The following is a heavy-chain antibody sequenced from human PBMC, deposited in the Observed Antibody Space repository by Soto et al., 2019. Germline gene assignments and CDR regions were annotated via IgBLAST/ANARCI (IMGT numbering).Heavy chain of an antibody. Sequence: QVQLVQSGAEVKKPGSSVKVSCKASGGTFSSYAISWVRQAPGQGLEWMGGIIPIFGTANYAQKFQGRVTITADESTSTAYMELSSLRSEDTAVYYCAREGSSGGRTNYYYGMDVWGQGTTVTVSS. CDR3: AREGSSGGRTNYYYGMDV. D-gene: IGHD2-15*01. CDR2: IIPIFGTA. V-gene: IGHV1-69*01. CDR1: GGTFSSYA. J-gene: IGHJ6*02.